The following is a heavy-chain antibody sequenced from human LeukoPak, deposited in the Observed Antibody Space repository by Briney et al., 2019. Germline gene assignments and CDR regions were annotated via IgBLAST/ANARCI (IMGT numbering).Heavy chain of an antibody. CDR1: GGTFSSYA. Sequence: GASVKVSCKASGGTFSSYAISWVRQAPGQGLEWMGGIIPIFGTANYAQKFQGRVTITADESTSTAYMELSRLRSDDTAVYYCARGILYIAVAGNDAFDIWGQGTMVTVSS. D-gene: IGHD6-19*01. CDR3: ARGILYIAVAGNDAFDI. J-gene: IGHJ3*02. V-gene: IGHV1-69*13. CDR2: IIPIFGTA.